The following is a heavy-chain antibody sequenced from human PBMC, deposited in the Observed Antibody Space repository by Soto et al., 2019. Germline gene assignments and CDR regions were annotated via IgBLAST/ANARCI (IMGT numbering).Heavy chain of an antibody. Sequence: VTVPCQACGGTFRSYAISWVGRAPGQGLEWMGGIIPIFGTANYAQKFQGRVTITADESTSTAYMELSSLRSEDTAVYYCASSWREGYNAYYGMDVWGQGTTVTGSS. CDR3: ASSWREGYNAYYGMDV. J-gene: IGHJ6*02. D-gene: IGHD5-12*01. V-gene: IGHV1-69*13. CDR2: IIPIFGTA. CDR1: GGTFRSYA.